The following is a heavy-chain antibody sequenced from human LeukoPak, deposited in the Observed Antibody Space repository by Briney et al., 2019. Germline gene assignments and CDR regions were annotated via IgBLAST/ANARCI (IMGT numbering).Heavy chain of an antibody. CDR1: GFTFSGYT. Sequence: GGSLRLSCAASGFTFSGYTLHWVRQAPGKGLEYVSAIISHGGSTHYADSVKGRFTVSRDNSKNTLYLQMDSLRAEDLAVYYCARITMGATSANFYYYFLDAWGKGTTVTVSS. D-gene: IGHD3-3*01. CDR3: ARITMGATSANFYYYFLDA. J-gene: IGHJ6*03. CDR2: IISHGGST. V-gene: IGHV3-64*02.